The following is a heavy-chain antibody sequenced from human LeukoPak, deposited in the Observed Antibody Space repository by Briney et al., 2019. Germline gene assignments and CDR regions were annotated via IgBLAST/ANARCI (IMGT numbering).Heavy chain of an antibody. V-gene: IGHV4-34*01. CDR2: INHSGSS. Sequence: SETLSLTCAVYVGSFTDYYWAWIRQPPGKGLEWIGEINHSGSSNYNPSLKSRVTTSVVTSKNQFSLKVTSVTAADTAVYYCARRREGYFDLWGRGNLVTVSS. J-gene: IGHJ2*01. CDR1: VGSFTDYY. CDR3: ARRREGYFDL.